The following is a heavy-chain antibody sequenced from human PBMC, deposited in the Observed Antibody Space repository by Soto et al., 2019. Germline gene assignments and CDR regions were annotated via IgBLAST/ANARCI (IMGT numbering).Heavy chain of an antibody. Sequence: ASVKVSCKASGYTLTNYGVTWVRQAPGQGLEWLGRVTPYKAGTNSAQNLQGGVTMATDTSTNTAYLELRSLRSEDTAVYYCARGRFWSGYYNYYYGMDVWGQGTTVTVSS. D-gene: IGHD3-3*01. CDR2: VTPYKAGT. V-gene: IGHV1-18*04. CDR3: ARGRFWSGYYNYYYGMDV. J-gene: IGHJ6*02. CDR1: GYTLTNYG.